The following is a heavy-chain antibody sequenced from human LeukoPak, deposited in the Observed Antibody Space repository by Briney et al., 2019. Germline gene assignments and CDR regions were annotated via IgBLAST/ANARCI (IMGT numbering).Heavy chain of an antibody. V-gene: IGHV6-1*01. CDR1: GDSVSSNSAA. CDR3: ARDLENWNYVGLSYYYYGMDV. J-gene: IGHJ6*02. CDR2: TYYRSKWYN. D-gene: IGHD1-7*01. Sequence: SQTLSLTCAISGDSVSSNSAAWNWIRQSPSRGFEWLGRTYYRSKWYNDYAVSVKSRITINPDTSKNQFSLQLNSVTPEDTAVYYCARDLENWNYVGLSYYYYGMDVWGQGTTVTVSS.